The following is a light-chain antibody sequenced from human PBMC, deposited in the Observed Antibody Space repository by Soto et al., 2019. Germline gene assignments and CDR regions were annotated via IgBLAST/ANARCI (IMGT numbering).Light chain of an antibody. CDR3: QQYNNWPPLT. CDR2: GAS. J-gene: IGKJ4*01. CDR1: QSVSSN. V-gene: IGKV3-15*01. Sequence: EIVMTQSPATLSVSQGERATLSCRASQSVSSNLAWYQQKPGQAPRLLIYGASTRATGIPARFSGSGSGTDFTLPISSLQSKDFAVYYCQQYNNWPPLTFGGGTKVEIK.